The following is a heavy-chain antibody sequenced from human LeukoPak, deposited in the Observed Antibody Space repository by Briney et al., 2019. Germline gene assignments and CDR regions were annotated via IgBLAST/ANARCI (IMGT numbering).Heavy chain of an antibody. J-gene: IGHJ4*02. D-gene: IGHD4-17*01. CDR1: GFTFSTFS. V-gene: IGHV3-21*01. CDR2: INSRSNQI. CDR3: ARVHYGIDY. Sequence: GGSLRLSCGASGFTFSTFSMNWVRQAPGKGLEWVSSINSRSNQIYYADSVKGRFTISRDNAENSLYLQMNSLRADDSAMYYCARVHYGIDYWGQGTLVTVSS.